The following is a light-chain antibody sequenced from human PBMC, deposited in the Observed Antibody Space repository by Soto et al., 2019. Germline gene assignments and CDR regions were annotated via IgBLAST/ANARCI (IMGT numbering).Light chain of an antibody. CDR3: SSHAGINNVV. CDR2: EVT. Sequence: QSVLTQPPSASGSPGQSVTISCTGTSSDVGGYNYVSWYQQHPGKAPRLMVYEVTKQPSGVPARFSGSKSGNTASLTVSGLQAEDEADYYCSSHAGINNVVFGGGTKLTVL. V-gene: IGLV2-8*01. J-gene: IGLJ3*02. CDR1: SSDVGGYNY.